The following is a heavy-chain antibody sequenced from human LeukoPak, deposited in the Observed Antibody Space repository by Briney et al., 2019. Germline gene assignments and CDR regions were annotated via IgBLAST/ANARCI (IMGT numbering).Heavy chain of an antibody. CDR3: ARDRYSYGRFFDY. CDR1: GFTFSSYA. Sequence: GGSLRLSCAASGFTFSSYAMHWVRQAPGKGLEWVAVISHDGSNKYYADSVKGRFTISRDNSKNTLYLQMNSLRAEDTAVYYCARDRYSYGRFFDYSGQGTLVTVSS. D-gene: IGHD5-18*01. CDR2: ISHDGSNK. J-gene: IGHJ4*02. V-gene: IGHV3-30*04.